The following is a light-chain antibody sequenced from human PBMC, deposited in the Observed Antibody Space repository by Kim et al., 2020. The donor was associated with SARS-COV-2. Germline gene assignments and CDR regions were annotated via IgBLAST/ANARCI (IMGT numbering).Light chain of an antibody. Sequence: VSPGQTASISCSGDKCGDKYACWYQQNPGQSPVLVIYQDSKRPSGIPERFSGSNSGSTATLTLSGTQAMDEADYYCQAWDSSTVVFGGGTQLTVL. CDR2: QDS. CDR1: KCGDKY. CDR3: QAWDSSTVV. V-gene: IGLV3-1*01. J-gene: IGLJ2*01.